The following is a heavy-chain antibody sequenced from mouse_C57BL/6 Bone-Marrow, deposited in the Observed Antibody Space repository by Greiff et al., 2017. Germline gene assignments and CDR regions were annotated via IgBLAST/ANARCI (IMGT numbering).Heavy chain of an antibody. CDR1: GFTFSNYW. CDR3: TGYSNYDWYFDV. Sequence: EVQLVESGGGLVQPGGSMKLSCVASGFTFSNYWMNWVRQSPEKGLEWVAQIRLKSDNYATHYAESVKGGFTISRDDSKSSVYLQMNNLRAEDTGIYYCTGYSNYDWYFDVWGTGTTVTVSS. CDR2: IRLKSDNYAT. V-gene: IGHV6-3*01. D-gene: IGHD2-5*01. J-gene: IGHJ1*03.